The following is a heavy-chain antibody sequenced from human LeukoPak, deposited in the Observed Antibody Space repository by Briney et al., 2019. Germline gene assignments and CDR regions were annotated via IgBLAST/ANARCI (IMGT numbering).Heavy chain of an antibody. V-gene: IGHV3-30*04. CDR1: GFTFSSYA. D-gene: IGHD4-17*01. CDR2: ISYDGSNK. J-gene: IGHJ3*02. Sequence: PGRSLRLSCAASGFTFSSYAMHWVRQAPGKGLEWVAVISYDGSNKYYADSVKGRFTISRDNSKNTLYLQMNSLRAEDTAVYYYASPTTELDNDAFDIWGQGTMVTVSS. CDR3: ASPTTELDNDAFDI.